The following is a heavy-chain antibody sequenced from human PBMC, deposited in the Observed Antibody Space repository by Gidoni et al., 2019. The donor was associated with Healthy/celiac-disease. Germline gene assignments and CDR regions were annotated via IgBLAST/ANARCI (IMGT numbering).Heavy chain of an antibody. D-gene: IGHD3-3*01. V-gene: IGHV1-69*02. CDR3: ARSASGYSGDLSFFYGYFDY. CDR2: IIPILGIA. Sequence: QVQLVQSGAEVQQPGSSVKVSCKASGGTFSSYTISWVRQAPGQGLEWMGRIIPILGIANYAQKFQGRVTITADKSTSTAYMELSSLRSEDTAVYYCARSASGYSGDLSFFYGYFDYWGQGTLVTVSS. J-gene: IGHJ4*02. CDR1: GGTFSSYT.